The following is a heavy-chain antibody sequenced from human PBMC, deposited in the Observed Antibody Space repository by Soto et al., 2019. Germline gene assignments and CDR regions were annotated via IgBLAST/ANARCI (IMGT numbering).Heavy chain of an antibody. Sequence: GGSLRLSCAASGFTFSSYGMHWVRQAPGKGLEWVAVISYDGSNKYYADSVKGRFTISRDNSKNTLYLQMNSLRAEDTAVYYCAKERVPAASNYYYMDVWGKGTTVTVSS. D-gene: IGHD2-2*01. J-gene: IGHJ6*03. CDR2: ISYDGSNK. CDR3: AKERVPAASNYYYMDV. V-gene: IGHV3-30*18. CDR1: GFTFSSYG.